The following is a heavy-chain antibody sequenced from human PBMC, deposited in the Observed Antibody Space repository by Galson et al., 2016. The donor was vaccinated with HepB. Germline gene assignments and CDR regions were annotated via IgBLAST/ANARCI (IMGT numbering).Heavy chain of an antibody. CDR3: AREKSLSGHYYYYGMDV. V-gene: IGHV3-30*03. J-gene: IGHJ6*02. CDR2: ISYDGSNK. D-gene: IGHD5/OR15-5a*01. Sequence: SLRLSCAASGFIFSVYGMHWVRQTPGKGLEWVAVISYDGSNKYYADSVKGRFTISRDNSKKTLYLQMNSLRAEDTAVYYCAREKSLSGHYYYYGMDVWGQGTTVTVSS. CDR1: GFIFSVYG.